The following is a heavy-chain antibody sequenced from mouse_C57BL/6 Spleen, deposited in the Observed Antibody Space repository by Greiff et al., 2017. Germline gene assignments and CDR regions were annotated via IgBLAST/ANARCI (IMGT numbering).Heavy chain of an antibody. CDR2: INPYNGGT. D-gene: IGHD2-4*01. J-gene: IGHJ2*01. CDR1: GYTFTDYY. Sequence: VHVKQSGPVLVKPGASVKMSCKASGYTFTDYYMNWVKQSHGKSLEWIGVINPYNGGTSYNQKFKGKATLTVDKSSSTAYMELNSLTSEDSAVYYCARDGGLRPYFDYWGQGTTLTVSS. V-gene: IGHV1-19*01. CDR3: ARDGGLRPYFDY.